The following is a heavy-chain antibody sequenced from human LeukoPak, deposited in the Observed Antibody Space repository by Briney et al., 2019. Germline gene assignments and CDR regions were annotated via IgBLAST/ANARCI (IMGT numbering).Heavy chain of an antibody. J-gene: IGHJ4*02. CDR1: GGSFSGYY. V-gene: IGHV4-34*01. D-gene: IGHD2-2*02. Sequence: SETLSLTCAAYGGSFSGYYWSWIRQPPGKGLEWIGEINHSGSTNYNPSLKSRVTISVDTSKNQFSLKLSSVTAADTAVYYCAREGRGSIRYWGQGTLVTVSS. CDR2: INHSGST. CDR3: AREGRGSIRY.